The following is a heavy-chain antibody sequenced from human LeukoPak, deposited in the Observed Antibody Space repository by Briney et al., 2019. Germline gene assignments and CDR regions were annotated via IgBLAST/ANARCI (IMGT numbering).Heavy chain of an antibody. Sequence: PGGSLRLSCAASGFTFSTYGMHWVRQAPGKGLEWLALIWYDGSNKYYADSVKGRFSISRDNPKNTLYLQMNSLRAEDTAVYYCARTPAPYSSSFWFDPWGQGTLVTVSS. V-gene: IGHV3-33*01. CDR2: IWYDGSNK. J-gene: IGHJ5*02. CDR1: GFTFSTYG. CDR3: ARTPAPYSSSFWFDP. D-gene: IGHD6-6*01.